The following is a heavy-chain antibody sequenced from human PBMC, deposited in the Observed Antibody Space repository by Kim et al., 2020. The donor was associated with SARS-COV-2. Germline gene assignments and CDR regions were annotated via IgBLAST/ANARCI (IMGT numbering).Heavy chain of an antibody. V-gene: IGHV3-23*01. CDR3: AKDGEYSSGWYPPVDY. D-gene: IGHD6-19*01. J-gene: IGHJ4*02. CDR2: ISGSGGST. Sequence: GGSLRLSCAASGFTFSSYAMSWVRQAPGKGLEWVSAISGSGGSTYYADSVKGRFTISRDNSKNTLYLQMNSLRAEDTAVYYCAKDGEYSSGWYPPVDYWGQGTLVTVSS. CDR1: GFTFSSYA.